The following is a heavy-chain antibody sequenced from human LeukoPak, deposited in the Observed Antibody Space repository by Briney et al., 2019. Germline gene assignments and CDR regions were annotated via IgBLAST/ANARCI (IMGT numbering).Heavy chain of an antibody. D-gene: IGHD3-3*01. J-gene: IGHJ4*02. Sequence: PSETLSLTCAVYGGSFSGYYWSWLRQPPGKGLEWIGEINHSGSTNYNPSLKSRVTISVDTSKNQFSLKLSSVTAADTAVYYCARAPIRFLEWLSAGYFDYWGQGTLVTVSS. CDR1: GGSFSGYY. V-gene: IGHV4-34*01. CDR2: INHSGST. CDR3: ARAPIRFLEWLSAGYFDY.